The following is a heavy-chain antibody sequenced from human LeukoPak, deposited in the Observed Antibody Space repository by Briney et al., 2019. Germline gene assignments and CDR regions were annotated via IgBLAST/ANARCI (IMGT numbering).Heavy chain of an antibody. D-gene: IGHD3-3*01. CDR2: IYTSGST. CDR1: GSSISNYY. V-gene: IGHV4-4*08. Sequence: SETLSLTCTVSGSSISNYYWGWIRQAPGKGLEWIGRIYTSGSTNYSPSLKSRVTISVDTSKNQFSLKLSSVTAADTAVYYCASDRDWLDYWGQGTLVTVSS. J-gene: IGHJ4*02. CDR3: ASDRDWLDY.